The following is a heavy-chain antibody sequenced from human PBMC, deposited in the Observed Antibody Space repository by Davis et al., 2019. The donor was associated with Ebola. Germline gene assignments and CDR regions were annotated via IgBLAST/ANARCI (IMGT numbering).Heavy chain of an antibody. D-gene: IGHD2-8*01. J-gene: IGHJ6*02. CDR1: GFTFSSYW. Sequence: GESLKISCAASGFTFSSYWMSWVRQAPGKGLEWVAVISYDGSNKYYADSVKGRFTISRDNSKNTLYLQMNSLRAEDTAVYYCAKDDDIVLLYGMDVWGQGTTVTVSS. CDR3: AKDDDIVLLYGMDV. CDR2: ISYDGSNK. V-gene: IGHV3-30*18.